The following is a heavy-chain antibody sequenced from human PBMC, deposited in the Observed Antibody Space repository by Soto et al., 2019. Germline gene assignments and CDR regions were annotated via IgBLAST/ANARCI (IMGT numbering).Heavy chain of an antibody. CDR1: GGSISSYY. V-gene: IGHV4-59*08. CDR3: ARVTVTTNPRPHWYFDL. CDR2: IYYSGST. Sequence: QSQTLSLTCTVSGGSISSYYWSWLRQPPGKGLEWIGYIYYSGSTNYNPSLKSRVTISVDTSKNQFSLKLSSVTAADTAEYYCARVTVTTNPRPHWYFDLWGRGTLVTVSS. J-gene: IGHJ2*01. D-gene: IGHD4-17*01.